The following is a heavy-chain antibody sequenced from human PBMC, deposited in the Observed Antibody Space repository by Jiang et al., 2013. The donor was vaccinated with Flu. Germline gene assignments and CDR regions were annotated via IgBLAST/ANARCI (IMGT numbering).Heavy chain of an antibody. Sequence: GPGLVKPSETLSLTCTVSGGSISSYYWSWIRQPPGKGLEWIGYIYYSGSTNYNPSLKSRVTISVDTSKNQFSLKLSSVTAADTAVYYCARLTETQWYSGSYHYFDYWGQGTLVTVSS. J-gene: IGHJ4*02. CDR1: GGSISSYY. D-gene: IGHD1-26*01. CDR2: IYYSGST. V-gene: IGHV4-59*01. CDR3: ARLTETQWYSGSYHYFDY.